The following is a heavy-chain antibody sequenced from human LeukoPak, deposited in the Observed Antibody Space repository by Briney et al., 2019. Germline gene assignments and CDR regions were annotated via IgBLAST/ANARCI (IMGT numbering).Heavy chain of an antibody. CDR1: RFTFSDYY. CDR2: ISSSGSTI. CDR3: ARASITASGPHDVYDV. D-gene: IGHD6-13*01. Sequence: GGSLRLSCAASRFTFSDYYMSWIRQAPGKGLEWVSYISSSGSTIYYADSVKGRFTISRDNAKKSLYLQMNSLRAEDTAVYYCARASITASGPHDVYDVWGRGTMVTVSS. V-gene: IGHV3-11*01. J-gene: IGHJ3*01.